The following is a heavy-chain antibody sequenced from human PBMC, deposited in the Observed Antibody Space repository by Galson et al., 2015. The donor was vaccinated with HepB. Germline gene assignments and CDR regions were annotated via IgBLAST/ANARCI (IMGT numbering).Heavy chain of an antibody. CDR3: ARTRGAAAGVIDY. D-gene: IGHD6-13*01. CDR2: IYSDGTYI. Sequence: SLRLSCAASGSTFSNYWMHWVRQAPGKGLVWVSRIYSDGTYITYADSVKGRFTISRDNAKNTLYLQMNSPRAEDTALYYCARTRGAAAGVIDYWGQGSLVTVSS. CDR1: GSTFSNYW. J-gene: IGHJ4*02. V-gene: IGHV3-74*01.